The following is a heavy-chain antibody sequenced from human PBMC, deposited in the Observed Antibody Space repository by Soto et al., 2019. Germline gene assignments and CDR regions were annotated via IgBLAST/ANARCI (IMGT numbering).Heavy chain of an antibody. CDR1: GFTFSDYY. CDR3: ARDSRPNIFRFS. Sequence: GGSLRLSCAASGFTFSDYYMSWIRQAPGKGLEWVSYISSSGSTIYYADSVKGRFTISRDNAENSLFLQMHSLRAEDTAVYYCARDSRPNIFRFSWGQGTLVTVSS. CDR2: ISSSGSTI. D-gene: IGHD3-3*01. V-gene: IGHV3-11*01. J-gene: IGHJ4*02.